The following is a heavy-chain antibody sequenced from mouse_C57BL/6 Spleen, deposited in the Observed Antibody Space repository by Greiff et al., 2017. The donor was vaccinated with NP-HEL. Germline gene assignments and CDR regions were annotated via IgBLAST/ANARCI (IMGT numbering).Heavy chain of an antibody. Sequence: QVQLQQPGAELVMPGASVKLSCKASGYTFTSYWMHWVKQRPGQGLEWIGEIDPSDSYTNYNQKFKGESTLTVDKSSSTAYMQLSSLTSEDSAVDSCAGSFAYWGQGTLVTVSA. J-gene: IGHJ3*01. CDR1: GYTFTSYW. CDR3: AGSFAY. CDR2: IDPSDSYT. V-gene: IGHV1-69*01.